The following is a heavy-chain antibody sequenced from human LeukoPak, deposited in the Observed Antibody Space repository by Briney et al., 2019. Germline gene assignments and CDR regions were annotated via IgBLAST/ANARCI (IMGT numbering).Heavy chain of an antibody. J-gene: IGHJ2*01. CDR1: GYSISTGYF. Sequence: SETLSLTCTVSGYSISTGYFWGWIRQPPGKGLDWIGTIYHSGSTFYNPSLKSRVTISVDTSKNQFSLKLSSVTAADTAVYYCARASETKRFGDYSYWYFDLWGRGTLVTVSS. CDR2: IYHSGST. V-gene: IGHV4-38-2*02. CDR3: ARASETKRFGDYSYWYFDL. D-gene: IGHD4-17*01.